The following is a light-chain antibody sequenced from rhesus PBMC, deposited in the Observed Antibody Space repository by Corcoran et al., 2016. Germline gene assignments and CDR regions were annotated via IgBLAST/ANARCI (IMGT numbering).Light chain of an antibody. CDR3: MQALEFPYS. J-gene: IGKJ2*01. CDR1: QSLLDSEDGNTY. CDR2: EVS. V-gene: IGKV2-104*02. Sequence: DIVMTQTPLSLPVTPGEPASISCRSSQSLLDSEDGNTYLDWYLQKPGQSPKRLIYEVSNRASGVPDRFSGSGSDTDFTLKISRGEAEDVGVYYCMQALEFPYSFGQGTKVEIK.